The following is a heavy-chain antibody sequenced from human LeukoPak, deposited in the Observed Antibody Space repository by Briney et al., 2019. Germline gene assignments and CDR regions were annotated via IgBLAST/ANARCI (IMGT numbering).Heavy chain of an antibody. J-gene: IGHJ4*02. CDR3: ARAGYSGYETDY. D-gene: IGHD5-12*01. V-gene: IGHV5-51*01. Sequence: GESLKISCKGFGYAFTTSWIGWVRQMPGKGLEWMGIIYPGDSDTRYSPSFQGQVAISADKSISTAYLQWSSLKASDTAMYYCARAGYSGYETDYWGQGTLVTVSS. CDR2: IYPGDSDT. CDR1: GYAFTTSW.